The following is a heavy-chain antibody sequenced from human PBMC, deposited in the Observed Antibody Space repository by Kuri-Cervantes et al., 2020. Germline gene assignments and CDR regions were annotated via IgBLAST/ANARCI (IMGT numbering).Heavy chain of an antibody. Sequence: GESLKISCAASGFTFRNYGMHWVRQAPGRGLEWLAFISDDGSNKYYADSVKGRFTISRDNSKNTLYLQMNSLRAEDTAVYYCAKVGAIVVVPAAMLDYWGQGTLVTVSS. CDR3: AKVGAIVVVPAAMLDY. J-gene: IGHJ4*02. CDR2: ISDDGSNK. D-gene: IGHD2-2*01. CDR1: GFTFRNYG. V-gene: IGHV3-30*18.